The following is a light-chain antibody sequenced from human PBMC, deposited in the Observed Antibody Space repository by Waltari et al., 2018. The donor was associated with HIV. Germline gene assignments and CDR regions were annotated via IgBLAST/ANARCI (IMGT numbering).Light chain of an antibody. CDR2: GAS. V-gene: IGKV3-15*01. CDR1: QTVYSN. Sequence: EILMTQTPATLSVSPGERATLSCWASQTVYSNLAWFQHRPGQAPTLLIYGASIRATGVPARFGGSGSGREFTLTISSLESEDFAVYFCHQYDKWPYSFGQETKLG. CDR3: HQYDKWPYS. J-gene: IGKJ2*03.